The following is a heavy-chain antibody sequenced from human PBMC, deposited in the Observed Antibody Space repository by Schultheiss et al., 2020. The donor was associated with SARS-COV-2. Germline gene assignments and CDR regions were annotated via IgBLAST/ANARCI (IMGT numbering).Heavy chain of an antibody. CDR2: INHSGST. CDR3: ARDRRWFGRRNWFDP. V-gene: IGHV4-34*01. CDR1: GGSISGYY. D-gene: IGHD3-10*01. Sequence: SETLSLTCTVSGGSISGYYWSWIRQPPGKGLEWIGEINHSGSTNYNPSLKSRVTISVDTSKNQFSLKLSSVTAADTAVYYCARDRRWFGRRNWFDPWGQGTLVTVSS. J-gene: IGHJ5*02.